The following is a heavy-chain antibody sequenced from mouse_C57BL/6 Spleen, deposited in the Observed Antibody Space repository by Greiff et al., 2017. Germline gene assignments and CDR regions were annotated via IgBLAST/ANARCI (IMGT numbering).Heavy chain of an antibody. Sequence: EVKLQESGPVLVKPGASVKMSCKASGYTFTDYYMNWVKQSHGKSLEWIGVINPYNGGTSYNQKFKGKATLTVDKSSSTAYMELNSLTSEDSAVYYCASRFPYAMDYWGQGTSVTVSS. CDR2: INPYNGGT. CDR3: ASRFPYAMDY. V-gene: IGHV1-19*01. J-gene: IGHJ4*01. CDR1: GYTFTDYY.